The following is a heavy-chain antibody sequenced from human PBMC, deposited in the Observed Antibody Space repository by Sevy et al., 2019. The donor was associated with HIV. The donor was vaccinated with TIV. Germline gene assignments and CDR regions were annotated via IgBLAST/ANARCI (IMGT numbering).Heavy chain of an antibody. CDR2: INPNSGVT. CDR3: ARGGAVNTASIDTFDM. D-gene: IGHD3-16*01. J-gene: IGHJ3*02. CDR1: GYTLTGYY. Sequence: ASVKVSCKASGYTLTGYYIHWVRQAPGQGLEWMGWINPNSGVTGSAQKFQGRVTVTRDTSISTAYMELSSLTSDDTALYYCARGGAVNTASIDTFDMWGQGTVVTVSS. V-gene: IGHV1-2*02.